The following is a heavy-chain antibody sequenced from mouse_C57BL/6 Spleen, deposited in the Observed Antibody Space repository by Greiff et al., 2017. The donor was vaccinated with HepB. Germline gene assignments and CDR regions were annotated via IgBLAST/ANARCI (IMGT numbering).Heavy chain of an antibody. CDR1: GFTFSSYA. V-gene: IGHV5-9-1*02. CDR2: ISSGGDYI. J-gene: IGHJ1*03. Sequence: EVKLVESGEGLVKPGGSLKLSCAASGFTFSSYAMSWVRQTPETRLEWVAYISSGGDYIYYADTVKGRFTISRDNARNTLYLQMSSLKSEDTAMYYCTRVSSYWYFDVWGTGTTVTVSS. CDR3: TRVSSYWYFDV. D-gene: IGHD1-1*01.